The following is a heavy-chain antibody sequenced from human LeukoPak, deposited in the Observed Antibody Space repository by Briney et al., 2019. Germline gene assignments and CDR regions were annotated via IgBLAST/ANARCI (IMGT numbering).Heavy chain of an antibody. CDR3: ARDLSVYYYYYMDV. J-gene: IGHJ6*03. D-gene: IGHD3-3*01. CDR1: GYSISSGYY. CDR2: IYHSGST. Sequence: SETLSLTCTVSGYSISSGYYWGWIRPPPGKGLEWIGSIYHSGSTYYNPSLKSRVTISVDTSKNQFSLKLSSVTAADTAVYYCARDLSVYYYYYMDVWGKGTTVTVSS. V-gene: IGHV4-38-2*02.